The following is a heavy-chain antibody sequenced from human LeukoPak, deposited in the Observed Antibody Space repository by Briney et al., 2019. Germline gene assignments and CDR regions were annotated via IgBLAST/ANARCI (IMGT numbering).Heavy chain of an antibody. Sequence: PGRSLRLSCAASGFTFSDYYMSWIRQAPGKGLEWVSYISSSGSTIYYADSVKGRFTISRDNAKDSLYLQMNSLRAEDTAVYYCARGLYCSGGSCYDSIAVAGHFDYWGQGTLVTVSS. D-gene: IGHD2-15*01. CDR3: ARGLYCSGGSCYDSIAVAGHFDY. J-gene: IGHJ4*02. CDR2: ISSSGSTI. CDR1: GFTFSDYY. V-gene: IGHV3-11*01.